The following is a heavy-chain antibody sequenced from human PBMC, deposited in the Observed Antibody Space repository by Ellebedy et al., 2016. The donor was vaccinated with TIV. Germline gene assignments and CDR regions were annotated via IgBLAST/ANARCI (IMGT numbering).Heavy chain of an antibody. CDR3: ARSDIVVVVAATGLLDY. CDR1: GYTFTGYY. J-gene: IGHJ4*02. D-gene: IGHD2-15*01. V-gene: IGHV1-46*01. CDR2: INPSGGST. Sequence: ASVKVSXKASGYTFTGYYMHWVRQAPGQGLEWMGIINPSGGSTSYAQKFQGRVTMTRDTSTSTVYMELSSLRSEDTAVYYCARSDIVVVVAATGLLDYWGQGTLVTVSS.